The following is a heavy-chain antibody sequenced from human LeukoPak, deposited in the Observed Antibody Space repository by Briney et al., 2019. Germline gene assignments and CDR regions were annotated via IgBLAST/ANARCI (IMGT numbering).Heavy chain of an antibody. J-gene: IGHJ6*02. CDR3: ARGREYSYGYYYYYSGMDV. V-gene: IGHV4-34*01. Sequence: SETLSLTCAVYGGSFSGYYWSWIRQPPGKGLEWIGEINHSGSTNYNPSLKSRVTISVDTSKNQFSLKLSSVTAADTAVYYCARGREYSYGYYYYYSGMDVGGQGTTVTVSS. D-gene: IGHD5-18*01. CDR2: INHSGST. CDR1: GGSFSGYY.